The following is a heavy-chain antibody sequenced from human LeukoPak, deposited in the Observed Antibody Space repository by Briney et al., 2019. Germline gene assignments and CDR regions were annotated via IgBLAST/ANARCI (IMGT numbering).Heavy chain of an antibody. CDR3: ARDRRLLYFGELFHDAFDI. Sequence: GGSLRLACAASGFTVSSNYMNWVRQAPGKGLEWVSVIYSDGNTYYADSVKGRFAISRDNSKNTLYLQMNSLRAEDTAVYYCARDRRLLYFGELFHDAFDIWGQGTMVTVSS. CDR2: IYSDGNT. D-gene: IGHD3-10*01. J-gene: IGHJ3*02. CDR1: GFTVSSNY. V-gene: IGHV3-53*01.